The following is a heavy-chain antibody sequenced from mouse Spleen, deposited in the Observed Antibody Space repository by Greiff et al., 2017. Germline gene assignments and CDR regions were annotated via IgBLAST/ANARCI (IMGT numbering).Heavy chain of an antibody. Sequence: EVQLQQSGPELVKPGASVKISCKASGYTFTDYYMNWVKQSHGKSLEWIGDINPNNGGTSYNQKFKGKATLTVDKSSSTAYMELRSLTSEDSAVYYCARDYGSRYYFDYWGQGTTLTVSS. V-gene: IGHV1-26*01. CDR1: GYTFTDYY. CDR3: ARDYGSRYYFDY. CDR2: INPNNGGT. J-gene: IGHJ2*01. D-gene: IGHD1-1*01.